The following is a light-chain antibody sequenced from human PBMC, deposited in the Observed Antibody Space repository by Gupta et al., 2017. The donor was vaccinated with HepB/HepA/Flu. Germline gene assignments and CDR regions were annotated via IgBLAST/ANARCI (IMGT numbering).Light chain of an antibody. V-gene: IGKV3-20*01. CDR1: QSISVNF. CDR3: QQYDTSPYT. CDR2: ATS. Sequence: LLTQSPGTLSSFPGERATLSCRASQSISVNFLVWYQQKLGQAPRLLFYATSRATDIPDRFSGSGSGTDCTLTIDRLEPEDVGVYYCQQYDTSPYTFGQGTKVEIK. J-gene: IGKJ1*01.